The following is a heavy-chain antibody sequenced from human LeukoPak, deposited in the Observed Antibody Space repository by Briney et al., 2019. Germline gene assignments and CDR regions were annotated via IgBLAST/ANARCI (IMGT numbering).Heavy chain of an antibody. Sequence: GGSLRLSCTASGFTFSNFWMGWVRQAPGKGLEWVANIKQDETEKFYLGSVKGRFTISRDNSKNTLYLQMNSLRAEDTAVYYCAKAPLYCSGTSCYGGNYYYYGMDVWGQGTTVTVSS. J-gene: IGHJ6*02. V-gene: IGHV3-7*03. D-gene: IGHD2-2*01. CDR3: AKAPLYCSGTSCYGGNYYYYGMDV. CDR1: GFTFSNFW. CDR2: IKQDETEK.